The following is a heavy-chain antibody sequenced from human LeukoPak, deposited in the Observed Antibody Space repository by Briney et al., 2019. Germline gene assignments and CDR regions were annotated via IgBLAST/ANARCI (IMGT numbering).Heavy chain of an antibody. CDR1: GFTFDDYA. J-gene: IGHJ4*02. CDR2: ISWDGGSS. CDR3: AKDGDSSGWYGDY. Sequence: GGSLRLSCAASGFTFDDYAMHWVRQAPGKGLEWLSLISWDGGSSYYAASVKGRFTISRDNSKNSLYLQMNSLRPEDTALYYCAKDGDSSGWYGDYWGQGTLVTVSS. V-gene: IGHV3-43D*03. D-gene: IGHD6-19*01.